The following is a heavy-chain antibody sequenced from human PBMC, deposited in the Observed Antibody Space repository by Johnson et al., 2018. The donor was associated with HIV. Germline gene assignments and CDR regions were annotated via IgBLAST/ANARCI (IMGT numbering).Heavy chain of an antibody. CDR3: ALYPPDAFDI. CDR2: TSYDDSNK. D-gene: IGHD5/OR15-5a*01. CDR1: GFTFGDYA. V-gene: IGHV3-30*04. Sequence: QVQLVESGGGVVQPGRSLRLSCAASGFTFGDYAMTWFRQAPGKGLQWVGVTSYDDSNKYYADSVKGRFTISRDNSKNTLYLQMNSLRAEETAVYYCALYPPDAFDIWGQGTMVTVSS. J-gene: IGHJ3*02.